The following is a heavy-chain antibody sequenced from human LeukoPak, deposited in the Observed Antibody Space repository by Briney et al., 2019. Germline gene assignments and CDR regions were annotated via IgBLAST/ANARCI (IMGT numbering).Heavy chain of an antibody. CDR3: ASSDYFGSGRGGFSPSDY. J-gene: IGHJ4*02. V-gene: IGHV3-7*01. CDR1: GFTFSDYC. CDR2: IRQDGRDK. D-gene: IGHD3-10*01. Sequence: GGSLRLSCAVYGFTFSDYCMAWVRQTPGKGLEWVANIRQDGRDKTYVDSVKGRFTISRDNAKSSLFLQMNNLRAEDTAIYYCASSDYFGSGRGGFSPSDYWGQGTLVTVSS.